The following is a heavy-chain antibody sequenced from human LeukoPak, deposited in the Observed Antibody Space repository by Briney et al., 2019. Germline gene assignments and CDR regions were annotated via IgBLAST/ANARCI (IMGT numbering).Heavy chain of an antibody. D-gene: IGHD2-2*02. CDR1: GFTVSSNY. CDR2: IYSGGST. Sequence: GGSLRLSCAASGFTVSSNYMSWVRQAPGKGLEWVSVIYSGGSTYYADSVKGRFTISRDNAKNSLYLQMNSLRAEDTALYHCARLPGDCSSTSCYTKDYWGQGTLVTVSS. V-gene: IGHV3-53*01. CDR3: ARLPGDCSSTSCYTKDY. J-gene: IGHJ4*02.